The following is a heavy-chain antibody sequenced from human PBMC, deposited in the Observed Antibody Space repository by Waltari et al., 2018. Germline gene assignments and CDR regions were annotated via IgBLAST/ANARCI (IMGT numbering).Heavy chain of an antibody. CDR2: IKQREST. CDR1: GGSFSGYY. Sequence: QVQLQQWGAGLLKPSETLSLTCAVYGGSFSGYYWSWIRQPPGKGPEWIGEIKQRESTTANRSRKSRVTISGDTSKNQFSLKLSSVTAADTAVYYCARGGPLRFLEWRHEYYFDYWGQGTLVTVSS. CDR3: ARGGPLRFLEWRHEYYFDY. D-gene: IGHD3-3*01. J-gene: IGHJ4*02. V-gene: IGHV4-34*01.